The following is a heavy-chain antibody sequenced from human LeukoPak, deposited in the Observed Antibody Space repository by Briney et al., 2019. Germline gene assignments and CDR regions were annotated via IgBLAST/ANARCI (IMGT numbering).Heavy chain of an antibody. Sequence: PGRSLRLSCAASGFTFSNYGMHWVRQAPGKGLEWVAVIWYDGSYKYYADSVKGRFTISRDNSKNTLYLQMNSLRAEDTAVYYCASSFGSGSIWYFDLWGRGTLVAVSS. V-gene: IGHV3-33*08. J-gene: IGHJ2*01. CDR1: GFTFSNYG. CDR3: ASSFGSGSIWYFDL. CDR2: IWYDGSYK. D-gene: IGHD3-10*01.